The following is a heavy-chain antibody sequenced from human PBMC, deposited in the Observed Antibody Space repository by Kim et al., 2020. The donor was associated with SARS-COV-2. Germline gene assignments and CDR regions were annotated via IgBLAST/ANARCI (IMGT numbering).Heavy chain of an antibody. CDR3: ARLGSSSWYEVDY. Sequence: YNPHLKAQVPSSVDPSKNKFSLKLSSVTAADTAVYYCARLGSSSWYEVDYWGQGTLVTVSS. D-gene: IGHD6-13*01. J-gene: IGHJ4*02. V-gene: IGHV4-39*01.